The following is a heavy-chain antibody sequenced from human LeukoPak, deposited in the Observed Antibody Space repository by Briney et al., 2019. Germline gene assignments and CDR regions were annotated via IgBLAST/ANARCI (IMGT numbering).Heavy chain of an antibody. J-gene: IGHJ4*02. CDR3: ARVCPGGWEFDY. V-gene: IGHV4-4*07. CDR2: FYTSGST. D-gene: IGHD6-19*01. CDR1: GGSISSYY. Sequence: SETLSLTCSVSGGSISSYYWSWIRQPAGKGLEYIGRFYTSGSTNYNPSLESRVTMSVDKSKNQFSLKLTSVTAADTAVYYCARVCPGGWEFDYWGQGTLVTVSS.